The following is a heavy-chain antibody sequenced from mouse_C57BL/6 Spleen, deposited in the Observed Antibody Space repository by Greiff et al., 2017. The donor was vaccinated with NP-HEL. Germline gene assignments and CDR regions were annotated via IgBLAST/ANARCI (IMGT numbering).Heavy chain of an antibody. CDR3: ARRAGY. CDR1: GYTFTDYY. CDR2: INPNNGGT. J-gene: IGHJ2*01. Sequence: VQLQQSGPELVKPGASVKISCKASGYTFTDYYMNWVKQSHGKSLEWIGDINPNNGGTSYNQKFKGKATLTVDKSSSTAYMELRSLTSEDSAVYYFARRAGYWGQGTTLTVSS. V-gene: IGHV1-26*01.